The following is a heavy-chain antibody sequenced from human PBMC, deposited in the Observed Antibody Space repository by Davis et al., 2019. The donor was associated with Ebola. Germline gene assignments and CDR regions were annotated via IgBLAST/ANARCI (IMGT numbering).Heavy chain of an antibody. Sequence: ASVKVSCKASGYTFTGYYIHWVRQAPGQGLEWMGWISGYNDNTNYAEKVEDRVTMTTDTSTSTAYMELRSLRSDDTAVYYCARDEGRGGAYPDYWGQGTLVTVSS. D-gene: IGHD3-10*01. V-gene: IGHV1-18*04. CDR1: GYTFTGYY. J-gene: IGHJ4*02. CDR2: ISGYNDNT. CDR3: ARDEGRGGAYPDY.